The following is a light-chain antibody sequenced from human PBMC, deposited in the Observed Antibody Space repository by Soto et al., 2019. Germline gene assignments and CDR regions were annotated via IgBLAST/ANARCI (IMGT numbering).Light chain of an antibody. CDR2: GAS. J-gene: IGKJ1*01. CDR3: QPYGSSGP. Sequence: EIVLTQSPGTLSLSTGERATLSCRASQSVSNNSLAWYQQKPGQAPRLLIYGASNRATGTPDRFSGSGSGTDFTLTISRLEPEDVAVYYCQPYGSSGPFGQGTKVEIK. V-gene: IGKV3-20*01. CDR1: QSVSNNS.